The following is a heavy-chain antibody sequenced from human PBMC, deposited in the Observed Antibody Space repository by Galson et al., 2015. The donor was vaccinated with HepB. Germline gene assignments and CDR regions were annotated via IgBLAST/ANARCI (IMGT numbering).Heavy chain of an antibody. CDR1: GFTFRSYW. V-gene: IGHV3-74*01. J-gene: IGHJ4*02. D-gene: IGHD6-6*01. CDR2: INSDGSST. Sequence: LRLSCAASGFTFRSYWMHWVRQAPGKGLVWVSRINSDGSSTSYADSVKGRFTISRDNAKNTLYLQMNSLRAEDTAMYFCARVGRFTPYSSSSTPDYWGQGTLVTVSS. CDR3: ARVGRFTPYSSSSTPDY.